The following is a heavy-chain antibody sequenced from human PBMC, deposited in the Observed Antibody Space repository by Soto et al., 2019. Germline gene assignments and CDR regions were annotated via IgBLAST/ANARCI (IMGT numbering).Heavy chain of an antibody. V-gene: IGHV3-53*01. CDR1: GLTISGEKY. CDR3: AAWVEGESADDL. CDR2: LYDVDGS. J-gene: IGHJ3*01. Sequence: DVQLVESGGGLIQPGESLRLSCAAFGLTISGEKYVAWVRQAPGKGLEWVAGLYDVDGSFYADSVRGRFTTSTDSSKTIRYLQMTYLRPEDTAVFLFAAWVEGESADDLWGQGPTVTVSP. D-gene: IGHD1-26*01.